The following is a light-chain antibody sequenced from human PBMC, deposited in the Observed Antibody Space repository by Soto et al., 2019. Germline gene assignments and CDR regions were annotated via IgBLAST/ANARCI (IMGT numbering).Light chain of an antibody. V-gene: IGLV2-14*01. CDR3: ASFTTSSTLV. CDR2: EVT. J-gene: IGLJ3*02. Sequence: QSALTQPASVSGSPGQSITISCTGTSSDVGGHNYVSWYQQHPGKAPKLMIYEVTNRPLGFSNRFSGSKSGNTASLTISGLQAEDEADYYCASFTTSSTLVFGGGTKVTVL. CDR1: SSDVGGHNY.